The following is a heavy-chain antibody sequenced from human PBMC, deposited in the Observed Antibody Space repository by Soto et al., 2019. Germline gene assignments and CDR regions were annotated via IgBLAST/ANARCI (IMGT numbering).Heavy chain of an antibody. D-gene: IGHD2-2*01. Sequence: SETLSLTCTVSGGSISSSSYYWGWIRQPPGKGLEWIGSIYYSGSTYYNPSLKSRVTISVDTSKNQFSLKLSSATAADTAVYYCASMPYCSSTSCSDYWGQGTLVTVSS. CDR3: ASMPYCSSTSCSDY. V-gene: IGHV4-39*01. CDR1: GGSISSSSYY. CDR2: IYYSGST. J-gene: IGHJ4*02.